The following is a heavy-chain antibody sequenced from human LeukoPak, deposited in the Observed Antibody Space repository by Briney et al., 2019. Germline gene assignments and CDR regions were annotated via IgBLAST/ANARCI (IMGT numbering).Heavy chain of an antibody. CDR3: ARDPLNSGSQLFQR. Sequence: GGSLRLSCAASGFTFSSYSMNWVRQAPGKGLEWVSSISSSSSYIYYADSAKGRFTISRDNAKNSLYLQMNSLRAEDTAVYYCARDPLNSGSQLFQRWGQGTLVTVSS. CDR1: GFTFSSYS. V-gene: IGHV3-21*01. J-gene: IGHJ1*01. CDR2: ISSSSSYI. D-gene: IGHD1-26*01.